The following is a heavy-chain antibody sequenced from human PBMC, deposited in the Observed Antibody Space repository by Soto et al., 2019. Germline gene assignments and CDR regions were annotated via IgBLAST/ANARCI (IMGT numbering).Heavy chain of an antibody. CDR3: ARHSSYLGLYYYYGMDV. D-gene: IGHD3-10*01. CDR2: IYYSGST. CDR1: GGSISSYY. J-gene: IGHJ6*02. Sequence: SETLSLTCTVSGGSISSYYWSWIRQPPGKGLEWIGYIYYSGSTNYNPSLKSRVTISVDTSKNQFSLKLSSVTAADTAVYYCARHSSYLGLYYYYGMDVRGQGTTVT. V-gene: IGHV4-59*08.